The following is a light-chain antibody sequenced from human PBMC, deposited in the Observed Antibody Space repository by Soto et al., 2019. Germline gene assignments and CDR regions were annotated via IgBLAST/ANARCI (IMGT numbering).Light chain of an antibody. CDR1: SSDVGSYNL. CDR2: EDS. J-gene: IGLJ2*01. Sequence: QSVLTQPASVSGSPGQSITISCTGTSSDVGSYNLVSWYQQSPGKAPKLMIYEDSKRPSGVSDRFSGSKSGNTASLTISGLQAEDEADYYCCSYAGGGTFEFGGVTKLTVL. CDR3: CSYAGGGTFE. V-gene: IGLV2-23*02.